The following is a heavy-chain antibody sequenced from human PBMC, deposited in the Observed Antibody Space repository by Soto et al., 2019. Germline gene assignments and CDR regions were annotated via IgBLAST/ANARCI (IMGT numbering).Heavy chain of an antibody. CDR1: GHTFSGYY. CDR2: INPNSGGT. D-gene: IGHD2-2*02. V-gene: IGHV1-2*02. J-gene: IGHJ6*02. Sequence: ASVKVSCKASGHTFSGYYIHWLRQAPGQGLEWMGWINPNSGGTNYAQKFQGRVTVTRDTPTSTAYMELRRLTSDDTAVYYCATSLTEGYCTITGCYTRPLYGMDVWGQGTTVTVSS. CDR3: ATSLTEGYCTITGCYTRPLYGMDV.